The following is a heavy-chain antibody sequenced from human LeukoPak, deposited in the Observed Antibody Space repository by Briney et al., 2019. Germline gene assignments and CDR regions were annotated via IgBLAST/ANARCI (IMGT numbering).Heavy chain of an antibody. D-gene: IGHD1-26*01. CDR3: ARGGSYLSAFDI. Sequence: GGSLRLSCTVSGFTVSGNSMSWVRQAPGKGLEWVSFIYSGGNTHYSDSVKGRFTISRDNSKNTLYLQMNSLRAEDTAVYYCARGGSYLSAFDIWGQGTMVTVSS. V-gene: IGHV3-53*01. CDR1: GFTVSGNS. CDR2: IYSGGNT. J-gene: IGHJ3*02.